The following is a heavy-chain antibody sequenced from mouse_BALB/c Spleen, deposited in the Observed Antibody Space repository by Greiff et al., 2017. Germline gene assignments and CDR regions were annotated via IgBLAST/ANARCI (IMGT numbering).Heavy chain of an antibody. D-gene: IGHD1-2*01. CDR1: GFSLTSYG. CDR3: ARDHYYGYAYAMDY. J-gene: IGHJ4*01. Sequence: VKLVESGPGLVAPSQSLSITCTVSGFSLTSYGVHWVRQPPGKGLEWLGVIWAGGSTNYNSALMSRLSISKDNSKSQVFLKMNSLQTDDTAMYYCARDHYYGYAYAMDYWGQGTSVTVSS. CDR2: IWAGGST. V-gene: IGHV2-9*02.